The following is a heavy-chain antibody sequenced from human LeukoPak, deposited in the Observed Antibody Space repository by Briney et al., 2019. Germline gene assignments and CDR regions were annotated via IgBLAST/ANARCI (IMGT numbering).Heavy chain of an antibody. V-gene: IGHV3-7*05. CDR3: TRDPQGSRIYSVDY. CDR2: MKQDGSEK. CDR1: GFTFSTYW. J-gene: IGHJ4*02. D-gene: IGHD3-10*01. Sequence: PGGSLRLSCAASGFTFSTYWMSWVRQAPGKGLEWVANMKQDGSEKYYVDSAKGRFTISRDNAKNSLYLQMNSLRAEDTAIYYCTRDPQGSRIYSVDYWGQGTLVTVSS.